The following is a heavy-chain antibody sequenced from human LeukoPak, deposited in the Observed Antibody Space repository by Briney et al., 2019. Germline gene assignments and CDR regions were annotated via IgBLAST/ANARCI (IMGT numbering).Heavy chain of an antibody. CDR2: IYYSGST. D-gene: IGHD6-19*01. J-gene: IGHJ4*02. CDR1: GDSISSSSYY. V-gene: IGHV4-39*01. Sequence: PSETLSLTCTVSGDSISSSSYYWGWLRQPPGKGPEWIGSIYYSGSTYYNPSLKSRVTISVDTSKHQFSLKLSSVTAADTAVYYCARSTYSSGWPYYFDYWGQGTLVTVSS. CDR3: ARSTYSSGWPYYFDY.